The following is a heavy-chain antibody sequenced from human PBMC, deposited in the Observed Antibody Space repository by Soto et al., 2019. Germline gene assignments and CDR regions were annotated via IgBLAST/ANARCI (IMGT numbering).Heavy chain of an antibody. Sequence: VQVSESGGGLGQPGRSLRLSCAASGFAFNTFVVSWVRQAPGKGLEWVSSISSSGSRTYYADSVKGRFTISRDNSKNTLYLQMNRLRVEDTAIYYCAKNKGLRLENYCFEYWGQGTLVAVSS. CDR2: ISSSGSRT. CDR1: GFAFNTFV. J-gene: IGHJ4*02. D-gene: IGHD3-16*01. V-gene: IGHV3-23*01. CDR3: AKNKGLRLENYCFEY.